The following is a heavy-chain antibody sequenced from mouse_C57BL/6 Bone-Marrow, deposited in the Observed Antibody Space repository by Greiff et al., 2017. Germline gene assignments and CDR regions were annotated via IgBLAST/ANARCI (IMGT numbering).Heavy chain of an antibody. CDR1: GFTFSSYA. Sequence: EVQLVESGGGLVKPGGSLKLSCAASGFTFSSYAMSWVRQTPEKRLEWVAPISDGGSYTYYPDNVKGRFTISTDNAKNNLYLQRSHLKSEDTAMYYCARDRTDGYYLMDYWGQGTSVTVSS. V-gene: IGHV5-4*01. D-gene: IGHD2-3*01. J-gene: IGHJ4*01. CDR2: ISDGGSYT. CDR3: ARDRTDGYYLMDY.